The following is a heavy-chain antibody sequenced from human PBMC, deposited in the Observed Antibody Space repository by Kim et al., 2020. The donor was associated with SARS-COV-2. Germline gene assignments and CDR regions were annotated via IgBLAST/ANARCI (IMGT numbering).Heavy chain of an antibody. J-gene: IGHJ4*02. CDR3: ARVVPAAMNNFDY. D-gene: IGHD2-2*01. V-gene: IGHV4-39*01. Sequence: YHPPLMSRFTLSVDTSKTQFSLMLSSVTAADTAVYYCARVVPAAMNNFDYWGQGTLVTVSS.